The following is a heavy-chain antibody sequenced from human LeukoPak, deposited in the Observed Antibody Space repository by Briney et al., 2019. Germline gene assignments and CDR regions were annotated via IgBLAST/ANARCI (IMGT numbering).Heavy chain of an antibody. D-gene: IGHD6-13*01. J-gene: IGHJ4*02. V-gene: IGHV6-1*01. CDR3: ARDQIASAGPNDY. Sequence: SQTLSLTCAISGDSVSSNNAAWNWIRQSPSRGLEWLGRTYYRSKWYNDYAVSVKSRITINPDTSKSQFSLQLNSVTPEDTAVYFCARDQIASAGPNDYWGQGTLVTVSS. CDR1: GDSVSSNNAA. CDR2: TYYRSKWYN.